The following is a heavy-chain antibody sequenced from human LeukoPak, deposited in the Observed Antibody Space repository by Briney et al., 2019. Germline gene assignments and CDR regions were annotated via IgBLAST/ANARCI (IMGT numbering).Heavy chain of an antibody. CDR2: IYYSGST. V-gene: IGHV4-59*08. Sequence: SETLSLTCTVSGGSISSYYWSWIRQPPGKGLEWIEDIYYSGSTNYNPSLKSRVTISVDTSKNQFSLKLSSVTAADTAVYYCARHRATIFGVVSWFDPWGQGTLVTVSS. CDR1: GGSISSYY. J-gene: IGHJ5*02. CDR3: ARHRATIFGVVSWFDP. D-gene: IGHD3-3*01.